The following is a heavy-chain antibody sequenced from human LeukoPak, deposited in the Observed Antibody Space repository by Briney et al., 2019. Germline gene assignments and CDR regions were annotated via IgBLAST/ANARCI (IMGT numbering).Heavy chain of an antibody. D-gene: IGHD2-15*01. J-gene: IGHJ4*02. CDR3: ARGLYCSGGSCRFDY. CDR1: GYSFTSSW. Sequence: GESLQISCEGSGYSFTSSWIGWVRQMPGKGLEWMGIIYPGDSDIRYSPSFRGQVTISADKSITTAYLQWSSLKASDTAIYYCARGLYCSGGSCRFDYWGQGTLVTVSS. V-gene: IGHV5-51*01. CDR2: IYPGDSDI.